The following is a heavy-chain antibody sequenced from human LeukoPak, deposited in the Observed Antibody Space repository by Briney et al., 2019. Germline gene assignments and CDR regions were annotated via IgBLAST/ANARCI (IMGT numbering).Heavy chain of an antibody. Sequence: SVKVSCKASGGTFSSYAISRVRQAPGQGLEWMGGIIPIFGTANYAQKFQGRVTITADESTSTAYMELSSLRSEDTAVYYCARGFKGPLVDFGGNDYWGQGTLVTVSS. CDR3: ARGFKGPLVDFGGNDY. J-gene: IGHJ4*02. CDR2: IIPIFGTA. D-gene: IGHD3-3*01. CDR1: GGTFSSYA. V-gene: IGHV1-69*13.